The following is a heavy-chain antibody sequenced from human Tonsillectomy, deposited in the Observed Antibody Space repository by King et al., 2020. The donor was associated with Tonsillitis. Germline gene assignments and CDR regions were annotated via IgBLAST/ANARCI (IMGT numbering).Heavy chain of an antibody. V-gene: IGHV1-69*06. D-gene: IGHD3-22*01. CDR1: GGTFSSYA. J-gene: IGHJ5*02. Sequence: VQLVESGAEVKKPGSSVKVACRASGGTFSSYAITCVRQAPGQGLEWMGVIIPIFGTTNYAQKFQGRVTITADKSTSTAYMELRSLRSEDTAVYYCARGGGFDSTGYYPGDTGRQGTVVSVS. CDR3: ARGGGFDSTGYYPGDT. CDR2: IIPIFGTT.